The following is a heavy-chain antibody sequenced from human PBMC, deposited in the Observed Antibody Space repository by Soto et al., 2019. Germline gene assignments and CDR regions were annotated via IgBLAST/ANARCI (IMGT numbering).Heavy chain of an antibody. Sequence: EVLLVESGGGLVQPGGSLRLSCAASGFTFSTYSMNWVRQAPGKGLEWISYISSSSSPIYYADSVKGRFTISRDNAKNSLYLQMNSLRAEDTAVYYCARDYYGSGSYGAYWGQGTLVTVSP. CDR1: GFTFSTYS. J-gene: IGHJ4*02. D-gene: IGHD3-10*01. CDR3: ARDYYGSGSYGAY. V-gene: IGHV3-48*01. CDR2: ISSSSSPI.